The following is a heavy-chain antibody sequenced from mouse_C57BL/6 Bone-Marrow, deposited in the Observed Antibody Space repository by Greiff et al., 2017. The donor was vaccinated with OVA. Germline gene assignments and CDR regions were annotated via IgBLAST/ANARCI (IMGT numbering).Heavy chain of an antibody. CDR1: GYTFTSYT. CDR2: INPSSGYT. CDR3: ARLPTYDGYPLGY. J-gene: IGHJ2*01. D-gene: IGHD2-3*01. Sequence: QVQLKESGAELARPGASVKMSCKASGYTFTSYTMHWVKQRPGQGLEWIGYINPSSGYTKYNQKFKDKATLTADKSSSTAYMQLSSLTSEDSAVYYCARLPTYDGYPLGYWGQGTTLTVSS. V-gene: IGHV1-4*01.